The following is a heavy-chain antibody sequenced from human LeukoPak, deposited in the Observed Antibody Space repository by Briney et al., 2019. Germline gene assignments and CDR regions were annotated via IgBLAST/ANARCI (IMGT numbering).Heavy chain of an antibody. J-gene: IGHJ4*02. V-gene: IGHV3-74*01. CDR3: ARGGARSGSYFVPLDY. CDR1: GFTFSSYW. CDR2: INSDGSST. Sequence: GGSLRLSCAASGFTFSSYWMHWVRQAPGKGLVWVSRINSDGSSTSYADSVKGRFTISKDNAKNTLFLQMNSLRAEDTALYYCARGGARSGSYFVPLDYWGQGTLVIVSS. D-gene: IGHD3-10*01.